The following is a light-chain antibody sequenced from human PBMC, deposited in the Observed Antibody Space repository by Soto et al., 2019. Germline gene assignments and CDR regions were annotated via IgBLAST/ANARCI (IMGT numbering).Light chain of an antibody. Sequence: QSALTQPRSVSGSPGQSVTISCTGTISDVGGYNYVSWYQQHPGKAPKLMIYDVSKRPSGVPDRFSGSKSGNTASLTISGLQAEDEADYYCCSYAGIYTVVFGGGTKVTVL. CDR2: DVS. J-gene: IGLJ2*01. CDR1: ISDVGGYNY. CDR3: CSYAGIYTVV. V-gene: IGLV2-11*01.